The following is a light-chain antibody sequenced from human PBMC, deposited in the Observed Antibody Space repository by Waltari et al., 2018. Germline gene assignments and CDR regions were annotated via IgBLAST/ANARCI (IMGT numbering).Light chain of an antibody. Sequence: DIVMPQSPLSLPVTPGEPACISCRSSQSLLHSNGYNYLDWYLQKPGQSPQLLIYLGSNRASGVPDRFSGSGSGTDFTLKISRVEAEDVGVYYCMQALQTPPTFGQGTKVEIK. J-gene: IGKJ1*01. CDR1: QSLLHSNGYNY. CDR2: LGS. CDR3: MQALQTPPT. V-gene: IGKV2-28*01.